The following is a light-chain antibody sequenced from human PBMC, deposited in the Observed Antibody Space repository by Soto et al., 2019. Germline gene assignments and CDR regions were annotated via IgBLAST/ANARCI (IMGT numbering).Light chain of an antibody. CDR2: WAS. J-gene: IGKJ4*01. Sequence: DIVMTQSPDSLAVSLGERATINGKSSQSVLNSSNNKNSLAWYQQKPGQPPKLLIYWASTRESGVPDRFSGSGSGTDFTLTISSLQAEDVAVYYCQQYYKTLAITFGGGTQVEIK. V-gene: IGKV4-1*01. CDR1: QSVLNSSNNKNS. CDR3: QQYYKTLAIT.